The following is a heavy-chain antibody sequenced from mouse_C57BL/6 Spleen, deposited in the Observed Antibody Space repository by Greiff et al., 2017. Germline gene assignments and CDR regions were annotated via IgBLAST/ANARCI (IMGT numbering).Heavy chain of an antibody. D-gene: IGHD2-3*01. Sequence: QVQLQQSGAELVEPGASVKLSCMASGYTFTEYTIPWVKQRSGQGLEWIGCFYPGSGSIKYNDNFTYKATLMADKSSSTVYMELSRWTSEDAAVYLCARHEDEDGYYAMDYWGQGTSVTVSS. J-gene: IGHJ4*01. CDR2: FYPGSGSI. CDR3: ARHEDEDGYYAMDY. V-gene: IGHV1-62-2*01. CDR1: GYTFTEYT.